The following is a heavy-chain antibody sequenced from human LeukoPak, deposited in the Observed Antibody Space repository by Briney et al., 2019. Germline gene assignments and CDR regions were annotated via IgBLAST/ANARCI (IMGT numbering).Heavy chain of an antibody. J-gene: IGHJ4*02. CDR1: GGSISSSSYY. V-gene: IGHV4-39*07. D-gene: IGHD3-10*01. CDR3: ARAGAGSGSYSISV. Sequence: SETLSLTCTVSGGSISSSSYYWGWIRQPPGKGLEWIGSIYYSGSTYYNPSLKSRVTISVDTSKNQFSLKLSSVTAADTAVYYCARAGAGSGSYSISVWGQGTLVTVSS. CDR2: IYYSGST.